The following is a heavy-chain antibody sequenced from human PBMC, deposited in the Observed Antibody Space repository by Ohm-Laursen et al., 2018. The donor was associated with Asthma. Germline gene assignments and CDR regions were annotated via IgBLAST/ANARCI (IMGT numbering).Heavy chain of an antibody. CDR3: ARSWGGSDY. D-gene: IGHD3-16*01. CDR2: IRWNSDST. J-gene: IGHJ4*02. CDR1: GFTFGDYA. Sequence: SLRLSCSASGFTFGDYAMHWVRQRPGKGLEWVSGIRWNSDSTGYVDSVKGRFTISRDNAKNSLYLQMHSLRPEDTAVYYCARSWGGSDYWGQGTLVTVSS. V-gene: IGHV3-9*01.